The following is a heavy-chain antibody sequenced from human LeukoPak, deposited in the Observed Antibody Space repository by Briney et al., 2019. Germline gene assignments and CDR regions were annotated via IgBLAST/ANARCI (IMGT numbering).Heavy chain of an antibody. CDR2: IYTSGST. CDR1: GGSISSGSYY. CDR3: ARWVGYGDYFDY. Sequence: PSETLSLTCTVSGGSISSGSYYGSWIRQPAGKRLEWIGRIYTSGSTNYNPSLKSRVTISVDTSKNQFSLKLSSVTAADTAVYYCARWVGYGDYFDYWGQGTLVTVSS. J-gene: IGHJ4*02. V-gene: IGHV4-61*02. D-gene: IGHD4-17*01.